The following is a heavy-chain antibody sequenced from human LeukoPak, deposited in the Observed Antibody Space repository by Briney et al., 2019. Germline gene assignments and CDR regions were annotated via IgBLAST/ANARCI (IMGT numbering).Heavy chain of an antibody. D-gene: IGHD5/OR15-5a*01. V-gene: IGHV4-34*01. J-gene: IGHJ6*03. Sequence: PSETLSLTCAVYGGSFNGYYWTWIRQPPGKGLEWIGEINRSGSTNYNPSLKSRVSISVDTSKNQFFLNVSSVTAADTAVYYCARGRSLRPYYFYYYLDVWGNETTVTVS. CDR2: INRSGST. CDR1: GGSFNGYY. CDR3: ARGRSLRPYYFYYYLDV.